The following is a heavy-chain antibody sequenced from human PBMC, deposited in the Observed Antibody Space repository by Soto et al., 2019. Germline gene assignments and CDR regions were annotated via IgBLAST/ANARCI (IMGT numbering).Heavy chain of an antibody. CDR3: ATSRALGYCSSTSCYINWFDP. D-gene: IGHD2-2*02. V-gene: IGHV3-23*01. J-gene: IGHJ5*02. CDR2: ISGSGGST. Sequence: PGGSLRLSCASSGFTFSSYAMSWVRQAPGKGLEWVSAISGSGGSTYYADSVKGRFTISRDNSKNTLYLQMNSLRAEDTAVYYCATSRALGYCSSTSCYINWFDPWGQGTLVTVS. CDR1: GFTFSSYA.